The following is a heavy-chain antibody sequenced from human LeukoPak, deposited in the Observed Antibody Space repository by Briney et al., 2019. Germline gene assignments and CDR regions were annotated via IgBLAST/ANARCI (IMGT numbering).Heavy chain of an antibody. CDR2: IYYSGSN. D-gene: IGHD3-10*01. CDR3: AKTDLPYYYGSGST. CDR1: GGSISSYY. Sequence: SETLSLTCTVSGGSISSYYWSWIRQPPGKGLEWIGYIYYSGSNNYNPSLKSRVTLSVDTSKNQFSLNLSSVTAADTAVYYCAKTDLPYYYGSGSTWGQGTLVTVSS. V-gene: IGHV4-59*01. J-gene: IGHJ4*02.